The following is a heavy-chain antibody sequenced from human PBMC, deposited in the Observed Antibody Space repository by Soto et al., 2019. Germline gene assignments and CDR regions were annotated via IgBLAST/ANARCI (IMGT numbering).Heavy chain of an antibody. Sequence: QVQLVQSGAEVKKPGASVKVSCKASGYTFTSYGISWVRQAPGQGLEWMGWISAYNGNTNYAQKLQGRVTMTTDTPTSTAYMELRSLRSDETAVYYCARVGVDDYGDYGPYYYYMDVWGKGTTVTVSS. J-gene: IGHJ6*03. D-gene: IGHD4-17*01. CDR2: ISAYNGNT. V-gene: IGHV1-18*01. CDR1: GYTFTSYG. CDR3: ARVGVDDYGDYGPYYYYMDV.